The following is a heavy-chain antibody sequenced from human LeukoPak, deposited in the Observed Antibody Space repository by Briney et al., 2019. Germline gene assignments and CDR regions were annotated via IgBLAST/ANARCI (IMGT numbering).Heavy chain of an antibody. Sequence: KPSETLSLTCAVYGGSFSGFYWSWIRQPPGKGPGWIGEINHSGSTNYNPSLKSRVTISVDTSKNQFSLKLSSVTAADTAVYYCARMGGYGRWLRPGAVGYWGQGTLVTVSS. CDR1: GGSFSGFY. CDR2: INHSGST. V-gene: IGHV4-34*01. D-gene: IGHD5-12*01. J-gene: IGHJ4*02. CDR3: ARMGGYGRWLRPGAVGY.